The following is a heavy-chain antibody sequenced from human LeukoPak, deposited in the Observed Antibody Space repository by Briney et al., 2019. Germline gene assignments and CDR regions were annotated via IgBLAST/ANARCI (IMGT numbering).Heavy chain of an antibody. J-gene: IGHJ4*02. CDR2: IYYSGST. Sequence: PSETLSLTXTVSGHSISSSYYWGWIRQPPGKGLEWIGSIYYSGSTYYNPSLKSRVTISVDTSKNQFSLKLSSVTAADTAVYYCVNSSGYSRDYWGQGTLVTVSS. V-gene: IGHV4-39*01. D-gene: IGHD3-22*01. CDR1: GHSISSSYY. CDR3: VNSSGYSRDY.